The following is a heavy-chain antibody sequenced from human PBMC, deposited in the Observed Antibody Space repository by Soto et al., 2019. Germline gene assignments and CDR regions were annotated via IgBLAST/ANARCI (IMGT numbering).Heavy chain of an antibody. V-gene: IGHV3-30-3*01. Sequence: QVQLVESGGDVFQPGRSLRLSCAASGSTFSSYDIHWVRQAPGKGLEWVAHITPDGNRAYYADSVKGRFTVSRDNARNTVYLQVKSLRPEDTAVYHGVRGPSHGAFDIWGQGTLVTVSS. CDR3: VRGPSHGAFDI. J-gene: IGHJ3*02. CDR2: ITPDGNRA. CDR1: GSTFSSYD.